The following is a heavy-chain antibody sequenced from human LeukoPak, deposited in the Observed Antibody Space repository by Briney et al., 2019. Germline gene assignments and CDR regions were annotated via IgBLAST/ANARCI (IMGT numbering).Heavy chain of an antibody. V-gene: IGHV1-46*01. Sequence: FQGRVTMTRDMSTSTVYMELSSLRSEDTAVYYCARRLSYYYDSSGYSGFDYWGQGTLVTVSS. CDR3: ARRLSYYYDSSGYSGFDY. J-gene: IGHJ4*02. D-gene: IGHD3-22*01.